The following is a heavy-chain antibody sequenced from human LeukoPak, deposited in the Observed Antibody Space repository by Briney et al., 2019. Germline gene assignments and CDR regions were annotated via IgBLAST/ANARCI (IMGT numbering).Heavy chain of an antibody. V-gene: IGHV3-23*01. J-gene: IGHJ5*02. CDR2: ISGSGGST. CDR3: AKTRYSSNWPGSWFDP. D-gene: IGHD6-13*01. CDR1: GFTFSSYA. Sequence: PGGSLRLSCAASGFTFSSYAMSWVRQAPGKGLEWVSAISGSGGSTYYADSVKGRFTISRDNSKNTLYLQMNSLRAEDTAVYYCAKTRYSSNWPGSWFDPWGQGTLVTVSS.